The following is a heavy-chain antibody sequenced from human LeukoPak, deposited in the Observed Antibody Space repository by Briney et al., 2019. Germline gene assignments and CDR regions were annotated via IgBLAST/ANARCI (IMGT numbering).Heavy chain of an antibody. CDR2: ISASGVMT. V-gene: IGHV3-23*01. D-gene: IGHD6-19*01. CDR1: GFTFTNYA. J-gene: IGHJ4*02. CDR3: AKGRGQAVAGIRFDY. Sequence: QPGGSLRLSCAASGFTFTNYAMTWVRQAPGKGLEWVSSISASGVMTYYADSVKGQFTVSRDNSKNSLYLQMNSLRAEDTAVYYCAKGRGQAVAGIRFDYWGQGTLVTVSS.